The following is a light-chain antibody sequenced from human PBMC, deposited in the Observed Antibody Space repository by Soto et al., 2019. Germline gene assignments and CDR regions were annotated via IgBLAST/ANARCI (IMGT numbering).Light chain of an antibody. J-gene: IGKJ4*01. Sequence: DIVLTQSPATLSLSPGERATLSCRASQSVSNYLAWYQQKPGQAPRLLIYDASNRATGVSARFSGSGSGTDFTLTISSLESEDSAVYYCQQRSNWPPLTFGGGTKVEIK. CDR3: QQRSNWPPLT. CDR2: DAS. V-gene: IGKV3-11*01. CDR1: QSVSNY.